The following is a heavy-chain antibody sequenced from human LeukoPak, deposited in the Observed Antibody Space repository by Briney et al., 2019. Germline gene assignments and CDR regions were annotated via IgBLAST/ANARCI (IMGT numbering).Heavy chain of an antibody. Sequence: ASVNVSCKASGYSFTSYDINWVRQATGQGLEWMGWMNPNSGNTGYAQKFQGRVTMTRSTSISTAYMELSRLRSDDTAVYYCARDKSAIITMVRGVNDAFDIWGQGTMVTVSS. V-gene: IGHV1-8*01. CDR3: ARDKSAIITMVRGVNDAFDI. CDR2: MNPNSGNT. J-gene: IGHJ3*02. D-gene: IGHD3-10*01. CDR1: GYSFTSYD.